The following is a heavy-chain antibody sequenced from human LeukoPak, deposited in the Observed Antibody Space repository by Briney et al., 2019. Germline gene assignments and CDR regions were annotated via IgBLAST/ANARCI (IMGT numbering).Heavy chain of an antibody. V-gene: IGHV3-15*01. CDR1: GFTFSNAW. J-gene: IGHJ5*02. CDR3: TTGPWYSSSWYWFDP. D-gene: IGHD6-13*01. Sequence: PGGSLRLSCAASGFTFSNAWLSWVRQAPGKGLEWVGRVKSKTDGGTTDYAAPVKGRFTISRDDSKNTLYLQMNSLKTEDTAVYYCTTGPWYSSSWYWFDPWGQGTLVTVSS. CDR2: VKSKTDGGTT.